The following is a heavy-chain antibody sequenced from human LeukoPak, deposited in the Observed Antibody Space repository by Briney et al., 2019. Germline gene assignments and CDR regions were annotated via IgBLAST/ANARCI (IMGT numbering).Heavy chain of an antibody. CDR2: ISSSGSTI. D-gene: IGHD3-9*01. CDR1: GFTFSSYE. V-gene: IGHV3-48*03. CDR3: AKVPQYDILTGYYVYYFDY. Sequence: GGSLRLSCAGSGFTFSSYEMNWVRQAPGKRLEWVSYISSSGSTIYYADSVKGRFTISRDNAKNSLYLQMNSLRAEDTAVYYCAKVPQYDILTGYYVYYFDYWGQGTPVTVSS. J-gene: IGHJ4*02.